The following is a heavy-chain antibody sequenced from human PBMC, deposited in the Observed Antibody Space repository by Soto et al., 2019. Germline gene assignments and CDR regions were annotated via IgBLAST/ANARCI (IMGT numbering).Heavy chain of an antibody. Sequence: KQSPTLSLTCTVSGGSISSSSYYWGWIRQPPGKGLEWIGSIYYSGSTYYNPSLKSRVTISVDTSKNQFSLKLSSVTAADTAVYYCASRIVPAAMELLGYYYYMDVWGKGTTVTVSS. CDR2: IYYSGST. J-gene: IGHJ6*03. CDR3: ASRIVPAAMELLGYYYYMDV. D-gene: IGHD2-2*01. V-gene: IGHV4-39*01. CDR1: GGSISSSSYY.